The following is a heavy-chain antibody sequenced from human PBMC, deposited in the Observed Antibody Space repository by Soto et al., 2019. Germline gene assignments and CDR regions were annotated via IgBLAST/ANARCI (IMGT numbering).Heavy chain of an antibody. CDR3: TRECSAPYYYYGMDA. V-gene: IGHV1-18*01. Sequence: ASVKVSCKASGYTFTTYGISWVRQAPGQGLEWLGWINTHNGNTNYAQNLQGRVIMTADTSTSTAYMELRSLRSDDTAIYYCTRECSAPYYYYGMDAWGQGTTVPVSS. CDR1: GYTFTTYG. D-gene: IGHD3-10*01. J-gene: IGHJ6*02. CDR2: INTHNGNT.